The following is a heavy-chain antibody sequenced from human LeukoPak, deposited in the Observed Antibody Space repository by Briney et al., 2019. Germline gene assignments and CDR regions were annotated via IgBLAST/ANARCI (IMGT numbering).Heavy chain of an antibody. V-gene: IGHV3-30*04. J-gene: IGHJ4*02. CDR2: ISYDGSNK. CDR3: ARGRPYYYDSSGTYFDY. CDR1: GFTFSSYA. Sequence: GGSLRLSCAASGFTFSSYAMHWVRQAPGKGLEWVAVISYDGSNKYYADSVKGRFTISRDNSKNTLYLQMNSLRAEDTAVYYCARGRPYYYDSSGTYFDYWGQGTLVTVSS. D-gene: IGHD3-22*01.